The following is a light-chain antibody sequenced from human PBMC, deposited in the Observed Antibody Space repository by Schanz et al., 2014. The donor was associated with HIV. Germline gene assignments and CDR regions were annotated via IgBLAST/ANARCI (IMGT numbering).Light chain of an antibody. J-gene: IGKJ1*01. CDR1: QTVSSNS. V-gene: IGKV3-20*01. CDR3: QQYGSPPWT. CDR2: AAS. Sequence: EIVLTQSPVILSLSPGERATLSCRASQTVSSNSLGWYQQKRGQVPRLLIYAASTRATGIPDRFSGSGSGTDFTLTISRLEPEDYAVYYCQQYGSPPWTFGQGTKVEVK.